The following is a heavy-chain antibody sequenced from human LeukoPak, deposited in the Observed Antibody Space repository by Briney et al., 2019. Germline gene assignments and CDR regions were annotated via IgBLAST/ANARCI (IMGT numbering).Heavy chain of an antibody. J-gene: IGHJ4*02. CDR3: ARGDWEPFWY. V-gene: IGHV1-18*01. D-gene: IGHD1-26*01. Sequence: GASEKVSCKAFGYTFTNYGITWVRQAPGQGLEWLGWIRGDKGNTNYAQEVQGRVTMTTDTSTRTAYMELRSLRPEDTAVYFCARGDWEPFWYWGQGTLVTVSS. CDR2: IRGDKGNT. CDR1: GYTFTNYG.